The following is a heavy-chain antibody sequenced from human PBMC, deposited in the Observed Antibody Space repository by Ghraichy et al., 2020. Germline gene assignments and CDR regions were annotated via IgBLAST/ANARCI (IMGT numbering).Heavy chain of an antibody. Sequence: SQTLSLTCTVSGGSISSSSYYWGWIRQPPGKGLEWIGSIYYSGSTYYNPSLKSRVTISVDTSKNQFSLKLSSVTAADTAVYYCARDNLRFLGRNWFDPWGQGTLVTVSS. CDR2: IYYSGST. CDR1: GGSISSSSYY. J-gene: IGHJ5*02. V-gene: IGHV4-39*02. D-gene: IGHD3-3*01. CDR3: ARDNLRFLGRNWFDP.